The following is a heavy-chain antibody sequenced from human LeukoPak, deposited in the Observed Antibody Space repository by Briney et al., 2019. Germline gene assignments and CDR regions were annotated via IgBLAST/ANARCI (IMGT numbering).Heavy chain of an antibody. D-gene: IGHD2-2*01. CDR3: ATGASTAMRGLDV. CDR2: SDLEDVET. Sequence: ASVKVFCKVSGDSLTDLSMHWVRQAPGKGLEWMGGSDLEDVETVYAQKFEDRLTVTEDTSTGTAYMELRSLTSEDTALYYCATGASTAMRGLDVRGQGTTVTVSS. CDR1: GDSLTDLS. V-gene: IGHV1-24*01. J-gene: IGHJ6*02.